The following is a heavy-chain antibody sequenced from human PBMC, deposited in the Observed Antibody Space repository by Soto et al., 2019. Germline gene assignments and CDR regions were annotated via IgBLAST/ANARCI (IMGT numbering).Heavy chain of an antibody. J-gene: IGHJ6*02. CDR1: GYTFTSYG. V-gene: IGHV1-18*04. Sequence: GASLKVSCKASGYTFTSYGISWVRQAPGQGLEWMGWISAYNGNTNYAQKLQGRVTMTTDTSTSTAYMELRSLRSDDTAVYYCARVFAGELPPQQYSYAMDVWGQGTTLLVSS. CDR2: ISAYNGNT. CDR3: ARVFAGELPPQQYSYAMDV. D-gene: IGHD3-16*01.